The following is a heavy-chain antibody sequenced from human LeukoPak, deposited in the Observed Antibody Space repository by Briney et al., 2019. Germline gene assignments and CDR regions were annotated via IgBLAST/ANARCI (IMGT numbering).Heavy chain of an antibody. V-gene: IGHV3-30*02. Sequence: GGSLRLSCAASGFTFSNYGMHWARQAPGKGLEWVAFLRFDGSNNYYADSVKGRFTISRDNSKNTVYLQMDSLRAEDTAVYYCARARDAGMDVWGQGTTVTVSS. CDR1: GFTFSNYG. J-gene: IGHJ6*02. CDR2: LRFDGSNN. CDR3: ARARDAGMDV.